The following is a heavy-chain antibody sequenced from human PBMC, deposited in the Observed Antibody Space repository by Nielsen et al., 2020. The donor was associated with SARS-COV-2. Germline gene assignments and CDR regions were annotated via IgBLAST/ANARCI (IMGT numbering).Heavy chain of an antibody. CDR1: GFTFSSYE. CDR2: ISDRGSTI. CDR3: ARSRALGGITPDY. V-gene: IGHV3-48*03. D-gene: IGHD3-16*01. J-gene: IGHJ4*02. Sequence: GGSLRLSCAASGFTFSSYEMNWVRQAPGKGLEWVSFISDRGSTIYYVDSVKGRFTISRDSAKNSLYLQMNSLRADDTAVYYCARSRALGGITPDYWGQGTLVTVSS.